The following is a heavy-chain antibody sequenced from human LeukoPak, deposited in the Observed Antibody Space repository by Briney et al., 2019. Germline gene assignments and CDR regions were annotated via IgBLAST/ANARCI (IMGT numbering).Heavy chain of an antibody. J-gene: IGHJ6*02. CDR2: INADGGRT. CDR1: GFSLGAYA. CDR3: ATWAFYHDLDV. Sequence: GGSLRLSCVASGFSLGAYAMHWVRQARGKGLEWVSLINADGGRTYYADAVKGRFTISRDNSKDSLYLQMTGLRAEDSAVYYCATWAFYHDLDVWGRGTTVTVSS. D-gene: IGHD3-3*01. V-gene: IGHV3-43*02.